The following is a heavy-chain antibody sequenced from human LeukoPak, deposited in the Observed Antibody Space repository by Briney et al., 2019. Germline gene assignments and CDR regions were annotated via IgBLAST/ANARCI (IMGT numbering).Heavy chain of an antibody. CDR3: ARVGSSGWYYPNWFDP. D-gene: IGHD6-19*01. Sequence: GASVEVSCKASGGTFSSYAISWVRQAPGQGLEWMGRIIPIFGTANYAQKFQGRVTITTDESTSTAYTELSSLRSEDTAVYYCARVGSSGWYYPNWFDPWGQGTLVTVSS. CDR1: GGTFSSYA. CDR2: IIPIFGTA. V-gene: IGHV1-69*05. J-gene: IGHJ5*02.